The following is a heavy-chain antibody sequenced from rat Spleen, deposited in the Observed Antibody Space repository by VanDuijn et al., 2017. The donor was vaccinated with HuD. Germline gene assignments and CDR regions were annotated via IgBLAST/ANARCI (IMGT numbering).Heavy chain of an antibody. Sequence: EVQLVESGGGLVQPGRSLKFSCAASGFTFSDYAMAWVRQAPKKGLEWVATIIYDGSSTYYRDSVKGRFTISRDNAKSTLYLQMDSLRSEDTATYYCARHREGYWYFDFWGPGTMVTVSS. CDR1: GFTFSDYA. V-gene: IGHV5-17*01. J-gene: IGHJ1*01. CDR3: ARHREGYWYFDF. CDR2: IIYDGSST.